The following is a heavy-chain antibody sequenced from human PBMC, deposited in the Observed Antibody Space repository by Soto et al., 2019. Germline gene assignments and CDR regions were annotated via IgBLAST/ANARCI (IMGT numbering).Heavy chain of an antibody. CDR3: ARDEYYYEVDAFDI. J-gene: IGHJ3*02. D-gene: IGHD3-22*01. CDR2: ISSSGTTI. CDR1: GFTFSDYY. Sequence: GGSLRLSCAASGFTFSDYYMNWIRQAPGKGLERVSYISSSGTTIYYADSVKGRFIISRDNAKNSLYLQMNSLRAEDTAVYYCARDEYYYEVDAFDIWGQGTMVTVSS. V-gene: IGHV3-11*01.